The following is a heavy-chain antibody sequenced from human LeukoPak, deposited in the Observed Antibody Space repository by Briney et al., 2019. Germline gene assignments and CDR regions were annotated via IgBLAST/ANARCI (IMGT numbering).Heavy chain of an antibody. CDR1: GFNFDDYA. D-gene: IGHD4-23*01. V-gene: IGHV3-9*03. CDR3: AKATTVDYGAFDI. J-gene: IGHJ3*02. CDR2: ISWNSGSI. Sequence: GGSLRLSCAASGFNFDDYAMHWVRQAPGKGLEWVSGISWNSGSIGYADSVKGRFTISRDNAKNSLYLQMNSLRAEDMALYYCAKATTVDYGAFDIWGQGTMVTVSS.